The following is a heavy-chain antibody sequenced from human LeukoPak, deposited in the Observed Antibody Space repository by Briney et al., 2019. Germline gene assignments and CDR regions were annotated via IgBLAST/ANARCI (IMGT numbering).Heavy chain of an antibody. CDR1: GFTFDDHA. V-gene: IGHV3-9*01. CDR2: ISWNSGSM. J-gene: IGHJ2*01. CDR3: AKDRVATIFGYLGL. D-gene: IGHD5-24*01. Sequence: PGRSLRLSCAASGFTFDDHAMYWVRQAPGKGLEWVSSISWNSGSMVYADSVKGRFTISRDNAKNSLYLQMNNLRAEDTALYYCAKDRVATIFGYLGLWGRGTLVTVSS.